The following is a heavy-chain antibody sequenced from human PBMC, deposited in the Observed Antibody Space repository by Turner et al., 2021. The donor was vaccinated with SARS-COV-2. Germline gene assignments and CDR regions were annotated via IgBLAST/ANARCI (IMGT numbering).Heavy chain of an antibody. D-gene: IGHD3-9*01. J-gene: IGHJ5*01. V-gene: IGHV3-23*01. CDR2: IAAGADYT. CDR3: ARVASYYFDGRLWVGPLDT. CDR1: GFWFGDSI. Sequence: QLFESGEGLEESGKSLRLYCVARGFWFGDSIMAWVRQAPGKGLEFVSSIAAGADYTFYSDSVRGRFAVSRDNLKNTLYLEMNSLRVGDSALYYCARVASYYFDGRLWVGPLDTWGQGTLVSVS.